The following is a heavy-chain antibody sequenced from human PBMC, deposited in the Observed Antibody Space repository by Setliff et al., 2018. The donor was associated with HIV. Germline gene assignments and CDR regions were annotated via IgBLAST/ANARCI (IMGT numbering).Heavy chain of an antibody. CDR3: ARRRCSAASCPDNSWNWLDP. CDR2: IYHGST. V-gene: IGHV4-59*08. D-gene: IGHD2-15*01. Sequence: SETLSLTCTVSGDSISSYYWNWIRQPPGKALEWIGYIYHGSTHYNPSFEGRVTISVDTSKNQFSLKLRSVTAADTAMYYCARRRCSAASCPDNSWNWLDPWGQGTLVTVS. J-gene: IGHJ5*02. CDR1: GDSISSYY.